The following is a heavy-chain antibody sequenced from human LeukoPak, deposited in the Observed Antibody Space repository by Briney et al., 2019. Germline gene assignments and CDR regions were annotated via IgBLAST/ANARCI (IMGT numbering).Heavy chain of an antibody. CDR2: ISSGSSYI. Sequence: GGSLRLSCAASGFTFSSYAMTWVRQAPGKGLEWVSSISSGSSYIYYADSVKGRFTISRDNAKNSLYLQMNSLRAEDTAVYYCARSIAAACGYWGQGTLVTVSS. J-gene: IGHJ4*02. D-gene: IGHD6-13*01. CDR1: GFTFSSYA. CDR3: ARSIAAACGY. V-gene: IGHV3-21*01.